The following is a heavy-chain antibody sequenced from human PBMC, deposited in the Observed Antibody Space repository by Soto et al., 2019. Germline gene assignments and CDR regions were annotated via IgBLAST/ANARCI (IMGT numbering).Heavy chain of an antibody. D-gene: IGHD2-15*01. CDR2: INWNGGST. Sequence: EVQLVESGGGVVRPGGSLRLSCAASGFTFDDYGMSWVRQAPGKGLEWVSGINWNGGSTGYADSVKGRFTISRDNAKNSLYLQMNSLRAEDTALYHCASYRDRYCSCGSGWLFDYWGQGTLVHVSS. V-gene: IGHV3-20*01. CDR1: GFTFDDYG. CDR3: ASYRDRYCSCGSGWLFDY. J-gene: IGHJ4*02.